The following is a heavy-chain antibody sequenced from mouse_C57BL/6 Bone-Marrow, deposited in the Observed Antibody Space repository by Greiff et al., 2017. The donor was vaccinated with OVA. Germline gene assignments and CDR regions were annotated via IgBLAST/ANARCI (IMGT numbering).Heavy chain of an antibody. J-gene: IGHJ4*01. V-gene: IGHV1-75*01. Sequence: QVQLQQSGPELVKPGASVKISCKASGYTFTDYYINWVKQRPGQGLEWIGWIFPGSGSTYYNEKFKGKATLTVDKSSSTAYMLLSSLTSEDSAVYFCARVITTVVAHYYAMDYWGQGTSVTVSS. CDR3: ARVITTVVAHYYAMDY. CDR2: IFPGSGST. CDR1: GYTFTDYY. D-gene: IGHD1-1*01.